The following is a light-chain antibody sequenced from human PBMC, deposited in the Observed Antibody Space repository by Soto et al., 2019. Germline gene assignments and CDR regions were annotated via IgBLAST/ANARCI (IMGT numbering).Light chain of an antibody. CDR1: QGISGY. V-gene: IGKV1-9*01. CDR2: TAS. J-gene: IGKJ5*01. Sequence: IQLTQSPSFLSASIGDRVTITCRTSQGISGYLAWYQQKPGKAPKLLIYTASTLQSGVPLRFSGSGSGTEFTLTISRLQPEDFATYYCQQINNYPITFGQGTRLEIK. CDR3: QQINNYPIT.